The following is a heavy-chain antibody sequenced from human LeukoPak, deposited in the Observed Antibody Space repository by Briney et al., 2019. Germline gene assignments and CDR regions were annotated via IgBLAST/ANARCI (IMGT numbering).Heavy chain of an antibody. CDR1: GYTFTSSN. CDR2: MNPNSGNT. Sequence: ASVKVSCKASGYTFTSSNINWVRQATGQGLEWMGWMNPNSGNTGYAQKFRGRITMTRNTSISTVYMELSSLRSEDTAVYYCARDSGSGWIYYMDVWGKGTTVTVSS. J-gene: IGHJ6*03. V-gene: IGHV1-8*01. CDR3: ARDSGSGWIYYMDV. D-gene: IGHD6-19*01.